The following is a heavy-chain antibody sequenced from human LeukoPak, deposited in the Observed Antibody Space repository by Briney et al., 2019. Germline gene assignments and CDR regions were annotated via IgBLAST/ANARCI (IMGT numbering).Heavy chain of an antibody. CDR2: ISSSSYI. CDR1: GFTFSSYS. Sequence: PGGSLRLSCAASGFTFSSYSMNWVRQAPGKGLEWVSSISSSSYIYYADSVKGRFTISRDNAKNSLYLQMNSLRAEDTAVYYCARDPGATDFDYWGQGTLVTVSS. CDR3: ARDPGATDFDY. V-gene: IGHV3-21*01. D-gene: IGHD1-26*01. J-gene: IGHJ4*02.